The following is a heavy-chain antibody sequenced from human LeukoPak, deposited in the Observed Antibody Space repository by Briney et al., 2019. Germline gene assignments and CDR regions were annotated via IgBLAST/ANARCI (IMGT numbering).Heavy chain of an antibody. CDR3: ARGDCSGASCLLADY. CDR2: ISSSSSTI. Sequence: PGGSLRLSRAASGFTFSSYSMNWVRQAPGKGLEWVSYISSSSSTIYYADSVKGRFTISRDNAKNSQYLQMNSLRDEDTAVYYCARGDCSGASCLLADYWGQGTLVTVSS. D-gene: IGHD2-15*01. CDR1: GFTFSSYS. V-gene: IGHV3-48*02. J-gene: IGHJ4*02.